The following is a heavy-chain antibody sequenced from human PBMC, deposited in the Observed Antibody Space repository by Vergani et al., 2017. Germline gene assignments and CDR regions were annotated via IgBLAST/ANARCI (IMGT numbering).Heavy chain of an antibody. D-gene: IGHD6-13*01. Sequence: QVQLQQWGAGLLKPSETLSLTCAVYGGSFSGYYWSWIRQPPGKGLEWIGEINHSGSTNYNPSLKSRVTISVDPSKNQFSLTLSSVTAADTAVYYCAIRSIAAAGTAQDYWGQGTLVTVSS. CDR3: AIRSIAAAGTAQDY. CDR1: GGSFSGYY. J-gene: IGHJ4*02. V-gene: IGHV4-34*01. CDR2: INHSGST.